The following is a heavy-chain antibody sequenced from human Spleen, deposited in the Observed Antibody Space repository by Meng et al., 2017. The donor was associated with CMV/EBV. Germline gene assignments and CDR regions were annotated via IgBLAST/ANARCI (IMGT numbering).Heavy chain of an antibody. V-gene: IGHV4-61*01. Sequence: GSLRLSCSVSGDSVSSHSFYWSWIRQSPGKGLEWIGYIYYSGSTNYNPSLQSRVTISMDTSKNQVSLKLGSVTAADTAVYYCARDTSAGIRGVFGWFDPWGQGALVTVSS. J-gene: IGHJ5*02. CDR3: ARDTSAGIRGVFGWFDP. CDR2: IYYSGST. CDR1: GDSVSSHSFY. D-gene: IGHD3-10*01.